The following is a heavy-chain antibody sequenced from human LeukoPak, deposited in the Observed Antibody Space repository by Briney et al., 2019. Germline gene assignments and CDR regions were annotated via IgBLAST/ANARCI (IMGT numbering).Heavy chain of an antibody. J-gene: IGHJ4*02. CDR1: GYSISSGYY. CDR3: ARYRGWTGESHFDY. V-gene: IGHV4-61*01. CDR2: IYYSGST. Sequence: SETLSLTCTVSGYSISSGYYWGWIRQPPGKGLEWIGYIYYSGSTNYNPSLKSRVTISVDTSKNQFSLKLSSVTAADTAVYYCARYRGWTGESHFDYWGQGNLVTVSS. D-gene: IGHD3-10*01.